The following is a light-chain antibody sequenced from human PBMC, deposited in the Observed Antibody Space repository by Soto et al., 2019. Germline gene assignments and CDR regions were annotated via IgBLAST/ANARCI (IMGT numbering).Light chain of an antibody. J-gene: IGKJ1*01. CDR1: QGIKND. CDR3: LQHHSYPQT. Sequence: DIQMTQSPSSLSASLGDGVTITCRASQGIKNDSAWYQQKPGKAPKRLIYAASSLQSEVPSRFSGSGSGTGFTLTISSLQPEDVATYYCLQHHSYPQTFGQGTKVDIK. V-gene: IGKV1-17*01. CDR2: AAS.